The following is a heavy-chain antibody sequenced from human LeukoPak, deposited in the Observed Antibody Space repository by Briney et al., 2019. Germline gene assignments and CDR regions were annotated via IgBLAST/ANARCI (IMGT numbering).Heavy chain of an antibody. V-gene: IGHV3-23*01. D-gene: IGHD3-10*01. CDR3: AKDIIALLWFGEFDY. Sequence: GGSLRLSCSASGFTFSSYAMSWVRQAPGKGQEWVSAISGSGGSICYADSVKGRFTISRDNSKNTLYLQMNSLRAEDTAVYYCAKDIIALLWFGEFDYWGQGTLVTVSS. CDR2: ISGSGGSI. J-gene: IGHJ4*02. CDR1: GFTFSSYA.